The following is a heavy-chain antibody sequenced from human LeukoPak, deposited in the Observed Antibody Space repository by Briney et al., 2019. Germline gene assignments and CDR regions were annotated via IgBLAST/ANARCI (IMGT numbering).Heavy chain of an antibody. CDR1: GFTFGEYA. V-gene: IGHV3-49*04. D-gene: IGHD6-13*01. Sequence: GGSLRLSCTASGFTFGEYAMTWVRQAPGKGLEWVGFIRSKSSGGTIKYAESVKGRFTISRDNAKNSLYLQMNSLRAEDTALYYCAKDCSSSWYGAPTGYWGQGTLVTVSS. J-gene: IGHJ4*02. CDR2: IRSKSSGGTI. CDR3: AKDCSSSWYGAPTGY.